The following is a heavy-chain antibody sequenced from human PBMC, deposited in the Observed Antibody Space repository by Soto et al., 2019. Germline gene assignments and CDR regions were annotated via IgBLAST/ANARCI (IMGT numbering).Heavy chain of an antibody. CDR1: GGTFSSYT. Sequence: QVQLVQSGAEVKKPGSSVKVSCKASGGTFSSYTISWVRQAPGQGLEWMGRIIPILGIANYAQKFQGRVTMTVDKSRRPAYMERRSRRSEDTAVYYCARGSGGFGELLDYWGQGTLVTVSS. J-gene: IGHJ4*02. D-gene: IGHD3-10*01. V-gene: IGHV1-69*02. CDR3: ARGSGGFGELLDY. CDR2: IIPILGIA.